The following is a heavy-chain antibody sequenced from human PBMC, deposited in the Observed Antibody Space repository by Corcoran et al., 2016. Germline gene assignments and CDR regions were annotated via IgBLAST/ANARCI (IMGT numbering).Heavy chain of an antibody. Sequence: QVTLKESGPALVKPTQTLTLTCTFSGFSLRTSGMRVSWIRQPPGKALEWLARIDWDDEKFYSTSLKTRLTISKDTSKNQVVLTMTNMEPVDTATYYCARSSSPSNGFDPWGQGTLVTGSS. J-gene: IGHJ5*02. CDR1: GFSLRTSGMR. V-gene: IGHV2-70*04. CDR2: IDWDDEK. D-gene: IGHD6-6*01. CDR3: ARSSSPSNGFDP.